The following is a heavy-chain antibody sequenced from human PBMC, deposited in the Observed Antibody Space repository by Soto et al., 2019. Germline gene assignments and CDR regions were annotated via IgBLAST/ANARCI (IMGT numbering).Heavy chain of an antibody. CDR3: ARAYCSGGSCYSAGGFDP. V-gene: IGHV4-61*08. CDR2: IYYSGST. Sequence: PSETLSLTCTVSGGSISCGDYYWRWIRQPPGKGLELIGYIYYSGSTNYNPSLKSRVTISVDTSKNQFSLKLSSVTAADTAVYYCARAYCSGGSCYSAGGFDPWGQGTLVTVSS. J-gene: IGHJ5*02. D-gene: IGHD2-15*01. CDR1: GGSISCGDYY.